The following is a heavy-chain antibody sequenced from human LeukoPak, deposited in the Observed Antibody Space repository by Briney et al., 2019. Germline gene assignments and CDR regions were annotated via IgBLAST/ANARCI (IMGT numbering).Heavy chain of an antibody. CDR3: AKGKPLLCGSNWYDP. CDR2: ISGSGGST. CDR1: RFTFSSYA. Sequence: GGSLRLSCAASRFTFSSYAMSGVRPAPGRGGECVSPISGSGGSTYYADSVKGRFTISRDNSKNTLYLQMNSLRAEDTAVYYCAKGKPLLCGSNWYDPWGQGTLVTVSS. V-gene: IGHV3-23*01. J-gene: IGHJ5*02. D-gene: IGHD2-2*01.